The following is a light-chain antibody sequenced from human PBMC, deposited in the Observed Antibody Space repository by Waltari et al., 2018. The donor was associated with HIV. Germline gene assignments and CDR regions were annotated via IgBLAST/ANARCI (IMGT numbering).Light chain of an antibody. V-gene: IGLV2-8*01. CDR1: RSDVGNYAY. CDR3: TSYGGRNNRVL. J-gene: IGLJ3*02. Sequence: QSALTQPPSASGSPEQSVTISCTGTRSDVGNYAYVSWYQQHPGKAPKLLIYEVNKRPSGVPARFSGSKSGDPASLTVAGLQAEDEADYYCTSYGGRNNRVLFGGGTRLTVL. CDR2: EVN.